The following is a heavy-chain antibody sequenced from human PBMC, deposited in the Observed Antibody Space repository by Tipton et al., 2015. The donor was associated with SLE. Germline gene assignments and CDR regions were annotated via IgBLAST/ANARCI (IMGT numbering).Heavy chain of an antibody. CDR1: GFTFRDSP. D-gene: IGHD6-13*01. Sequence: SLRLSCAASGFTFRDSPMTLFRQAPGKGLEWISTITSDGDSTYYADSVKGRFTISRDNSKNTLHLQLNSLRAEDTAVYFCAKTYSTSWCFDSWGQGTLVTVSS. J-gene: IGHJ4*02. V-gene: IGHV3-23*01. CDR2: ITSDGDST. CDR3: AKTYSTSWCFDS.